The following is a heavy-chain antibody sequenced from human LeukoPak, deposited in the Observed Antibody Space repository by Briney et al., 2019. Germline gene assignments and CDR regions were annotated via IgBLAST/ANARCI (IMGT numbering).Heavy chain of an antibody. CDR1: GFTFSNYW. J-gene: IGHJ4*02. D-gene: IGHD2-8*02. Sequence: GGSLRLSCAASGFTFSNYWMGWVRQAPGKGLEWVANIKQDGSEKRYVDPVKGRFTISRDNAKNSLYLQMNSLRAEDTAVYYCARAPATNEWRCMDYWGQGTLVTVTS. CDR3: ARAPATNEWRCMDY. CDR2: IKQDGSEK. V-gene: IGHV3-7*01.